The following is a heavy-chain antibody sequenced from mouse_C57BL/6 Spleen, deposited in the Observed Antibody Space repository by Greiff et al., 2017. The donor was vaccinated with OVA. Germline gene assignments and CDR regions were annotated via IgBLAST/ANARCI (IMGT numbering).Heavy chain of an antibody. J-gene: IGHJ2*01. CDR2: IYPGDGDT. V-gene: IGHV1-80*01. CDR3: AREGTTVPFDY. CDR1: GYAFSSYW. D-gene: IGHD1-1*01. Sequence: QVQLQQSGAELVKPGASVKISCKASGYAFSSYWMNWVKQRPGKGLEWIGQIYPGDGDTNYNGKFKGKATLTADKSSSTAYMQLSSLTSEDSAVYFCAREGTTVPFDYWGQGTTLTVSS.